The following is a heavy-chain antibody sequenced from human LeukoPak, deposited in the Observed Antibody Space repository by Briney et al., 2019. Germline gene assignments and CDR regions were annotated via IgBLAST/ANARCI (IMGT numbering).Heavy chain of an antibody. J-gene: IGHJ4*02. Sequence: GGSLRLSCAASGFTFSSYAMSWVRQAPGRGLEWVSAISGSGGSTYYADSVKGRLTISRDNSKNTLYLQMNSLRAEDTAVYYCAKQVGFWSGYYDYWGQGTLVTVSS. CDR3: AKQVGFWSGYYDY. V-gene: IGHV3-23*01. D-gene: IGHD3-3*01. CDR1: GFTFSSYA. CDR2: ISGSGGST.